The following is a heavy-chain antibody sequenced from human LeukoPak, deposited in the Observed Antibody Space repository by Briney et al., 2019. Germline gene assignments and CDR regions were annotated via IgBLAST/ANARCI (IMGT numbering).Heavy chain of an antibody. V-gene: IGHV3-33*01. J-gene: IGHJ4*02. CDR2: IWYDGSNK. CDR1: GFTFSSYG. CDR3: ARDDVDGYNSGLDY. Sequence: PGRSLRLSCAASGFTFSSYGMHWVRQAPGKGLEWVAVIWYDGSNKYYADSVKGRFTISRDNSKNTLYLQMNSLRAEDTAVYYCARDDVDGYNSGLDYWGQGTLVTVPS. D-gene: IGHD5-24*01.